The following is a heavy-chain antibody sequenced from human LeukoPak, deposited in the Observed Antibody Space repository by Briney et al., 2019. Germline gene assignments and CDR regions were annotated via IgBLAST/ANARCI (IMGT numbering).Heavy chain of an antibody. CDR2: IYSSGNT. Sequence: GGSLRLSCAASGFTVSSNYMSWVRQAPGKGLEWVAVIYSSGNTKYADSVKGRFTISRDSSKNTLYLDMNSLRAEDTAVYYCAGGALYSSGWLNRFDPWGQGTLVTVSS. D-gene: IGHD6-19*01. V-gene: IGHV3-53*01. J-gene: IGHJ5*02. CDR1: GFTVSSNY. CDR3: AGGALYSSGWLNRFDP.